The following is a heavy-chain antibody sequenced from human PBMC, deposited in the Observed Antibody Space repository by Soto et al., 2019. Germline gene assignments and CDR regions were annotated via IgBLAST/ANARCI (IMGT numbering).Heavy chain of an antibody. Sequence: SETLSLTCAVYGGSFSGYYWSWIRQPPGKGLEWIGEINHSGSTNYNPSLKSRVSISVDTSKNQFSLKLTSVTAADTAVYYCAGFYNDYDANYDYWGQGTQVTVSS. V-gene: IGHV4-34*01. CDR1: GGSFSGYY. D-gene: IGHD5-12*01. CDR2: INHSGST. J-gene: IGHJ4*02. CDR3: AGFYNDYDANYDY.